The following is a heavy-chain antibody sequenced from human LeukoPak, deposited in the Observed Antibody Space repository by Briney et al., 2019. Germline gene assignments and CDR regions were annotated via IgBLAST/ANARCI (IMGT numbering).Heavy chain of an antibody. Sequence: GGSLRLSCAASGFTFSSYWMSWVRQAPGKGLEWVANIKQDGSEKYYVDSVKGRFTISRDNAKNSLYLQMNSLRAEDTAVYYCARDLRDSSGYYGIIAYWGQGTLVTVSS. D-gene: IGHD3-22*01. CDR3: ARDLRDSSGYYGIIAY. CDR1: GFTFSSYW. J-gene: IGHJ4*02. V-gene: IGHV3-7*01. CDR2: IKQDGSEK.